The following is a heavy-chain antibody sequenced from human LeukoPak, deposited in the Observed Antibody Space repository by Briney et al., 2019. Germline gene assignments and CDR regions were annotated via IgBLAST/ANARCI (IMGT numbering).Heavy chain of an antibody. J-gene: IGHJ4*02. D-gene: IGHD6-13*01. Sequence: GGSLRLSCAASGFTFDSYSLNWLRQTPGKGLEWVSYISTTGTIYYADSLQGRFTISRDNAKNSLYLQMDSLRAEDTAVYYCARDAYGSWYIDFWGQGSLVSVSS. CDR2: ISTTGTI. CDR1: GFTFDSYS. CDR3: ARDAYGSWYIDF. V-gene: IGHV3-48*04.